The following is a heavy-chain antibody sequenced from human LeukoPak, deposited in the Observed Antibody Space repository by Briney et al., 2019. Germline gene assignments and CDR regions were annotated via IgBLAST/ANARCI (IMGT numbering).Heavy chain of an antibody. CDR3: ARDNSGCDY. J-gene: IGHJ4*02. CDR1: GYTFTGYY. V-gene: IGHV1-18*04. D-gene: IGHD6-19*01. CDR2: ISAYNGNT. Sequence: ASVKVSCKASGYTFTGYYMHWVRQAPGQGLEWMGWISAYNGNTNYAQKLQGRVTMTTDTSTSTAYMELRSLRSDDTAVYYCARDNSGCDYWGQGTLVTVSS.